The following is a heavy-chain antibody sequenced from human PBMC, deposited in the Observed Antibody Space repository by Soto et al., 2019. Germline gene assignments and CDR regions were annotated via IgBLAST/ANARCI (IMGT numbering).Heavy chain of an antibody. Sequence: ASVKVSCKASGYTFTCYGISWVRQAPGQGLEWMGWISAYNGNTNYAQKLQGRVTMTTDTSTSTAYMELRSLRSDDTAVYYCAAMWGAAAVPLSSYYFDYWGQGTLVTVSS. CDR3: AAMWGAAAVPLSSYYFDY. CDR2: ISAYNGNT. CDR1: GYTFTCYG. J-gene: IGHJ4*02. V-gene: IGHV1-18*01. D-gene: IGHD6-13*01.